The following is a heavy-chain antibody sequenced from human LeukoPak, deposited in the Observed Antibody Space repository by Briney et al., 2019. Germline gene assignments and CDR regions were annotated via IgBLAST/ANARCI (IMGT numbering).Heavy chain of an antibody. CDR3: ARRYGSGSYYSNYFDY. J-gene: IGHJ4*02. CDR2: IIPIFGTA. CDR1: GGTFSSYA. D-gene: IGHD3-10*01. V-gene: IGHV1-69*05. Sequence: GSSVKVSCKASGGTFSSYAISWVRQAPGQGLEWMGGIIPIFGTANYAQKFQGRVTITTDESTSTVYMELSSLRSEDTAVYYCARRYGSGSYYSNYFDYWGQGTLVTVSS.